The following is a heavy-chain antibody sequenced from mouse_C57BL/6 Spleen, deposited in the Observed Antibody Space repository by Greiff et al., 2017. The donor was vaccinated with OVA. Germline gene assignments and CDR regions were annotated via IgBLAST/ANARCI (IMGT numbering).Heavy chain of an antibody. Sequence: EVKVVESGGGLVQPGGSLSLSCAASGFTFTDYYMSWVRQPPGKALEWLGFIRNKANGYTTEYSASVKGRFTISRDNSQSILYLQMNALRAEDSATYYCARYATVVRYFDVWGTGTTVTVSS. CDR1: GFTFTDYY. CDR2: IRNKANGYTT. D-gene: IGHD1-1*01. CDR3: ARYATVVRYFDV. J-gene: IGHJ1*03. V-gene: IGHV7-3*01.